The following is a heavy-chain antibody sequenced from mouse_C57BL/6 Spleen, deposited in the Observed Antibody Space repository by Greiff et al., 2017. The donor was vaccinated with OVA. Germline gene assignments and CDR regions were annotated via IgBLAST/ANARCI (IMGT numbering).Heavy chain of an antibody. CDR1: GFTFSDYY. CDR3: ARGDWGPGFAY. J-gene: IGHJ3*01. Sequence: EVKLMESEGGLVQPGSSMKLSCTASGFTFSDYYMAWVRQVPEKGLEWVANINYDGSSTYYLDSLKSRFIISRDNAKNILYLQMSSLKSEDTATYYCARGDWGPGFAYWGQGTLVTVSA. CDR2: INYDGSST. V-gene: IGHV5-16*01. D-gene: IGHD4-1*01.